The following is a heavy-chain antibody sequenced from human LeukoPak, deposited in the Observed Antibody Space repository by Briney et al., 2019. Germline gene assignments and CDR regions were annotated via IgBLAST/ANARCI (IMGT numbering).Heavy chain of an antibody. CDR1: GFPFRSYA. CDR3: AKDGSLYYDSSEWGAQH. V-gene: IGHV3-23*01. J-gene: IGHJ1*01. D-gene: IGHD3-22*01. Sequence: GGSLRLSCAASGFPFRSYAMNWVRQAPGKGLEWVSGISRSGGSTYYADSVKGRFTISRDNSKDTLYLKMNSLRAEDTAVYYCAKDGSLYYDSSEWGAQHRGQGTLVTVSS. CDR2: ISRSGGST.